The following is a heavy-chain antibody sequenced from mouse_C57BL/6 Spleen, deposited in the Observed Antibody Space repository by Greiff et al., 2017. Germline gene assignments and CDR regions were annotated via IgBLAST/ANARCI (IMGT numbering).Heavy chain of an antibody. CDR2: IHPNSGST. CDR3: PIYYDYDGGDYYAMDY. V-gene: IGHV1-64*01. CDR1: GYTFTSYW. J-gene: IGHJ4*01. Sequence: QVQLQQSGAELVKPGASVKLSCKASGYTFTSYWMHWVKQRPGQGLEWIGMIHPNSGSTNYNEKFKSKATLTVDKSSSTAYMQLSSLTSEDSAVYYFPIYYDYDGGDYYAMDYWGQGTSVTVSS. D-gene: IGHD2-4*01.